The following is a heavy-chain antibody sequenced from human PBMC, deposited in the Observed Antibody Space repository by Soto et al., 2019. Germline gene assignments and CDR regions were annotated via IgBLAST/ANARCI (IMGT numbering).Heavy chain of an antibody. CDR3: ARRLSSQTYYDFWSGYRYYYYYYMDV. CDR2: MNPNSGNT. Sequence: ASVKFSCKASRYTFTSYDINGVRQATGQGLEWMGWMNPNSGNTGYAQKFQGRVTMTRNTSISTAYMELSSLRSEDTAVYYCARRLSSQTYYDFWSGYRYYYYYYMDVWGKGTTVTVSS. CDR1: RYTFTSYD. J-gene: IGHJ6*03. D-gene: IGHD3-3*01. V-gene: IGHV1-8*01.